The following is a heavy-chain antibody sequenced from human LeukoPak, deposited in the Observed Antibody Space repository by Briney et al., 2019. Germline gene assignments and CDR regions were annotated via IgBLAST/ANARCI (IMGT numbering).Heavy chain of an antibody. V-gene: IGHV3-23*01. D-gene: IGHD3-22*01. J-gene: IGHJ4*02. CDR3: GIRDTSDYYVF. CDR1: GFPFSSYA. CDR2: TGSNGVT. Sequence: GGSLRLSCSASGFPFSSYAMHWVRQAPGKGLEWVSATGSNGVTYYADSVKGRFTISRDNPKNALYLQMNGLRADDTAVYYCGIRDTSDYYVFWGQGTLVTVSS.